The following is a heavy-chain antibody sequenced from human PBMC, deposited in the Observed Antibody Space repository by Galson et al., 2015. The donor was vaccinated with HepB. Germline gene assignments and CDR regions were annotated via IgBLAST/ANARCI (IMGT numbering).Heavy chain of an antibody. Sequence: SLRLSCAASGFTFSSYAMHWVRQAPGKGLEYVSAISSNGGSTYYADSVKGRFTISRDNSKNTLYLQMSSLRAEDTAVYYCVSQYYDFWSGYPISGATDLDYWGQGTLVTVSS. J-gene: IGHJ4*02. V-gene: IGHV3-64D*06. D-gene: IGHD3-3*01. CDR2: ISSNGGST. CDR1: GFTFSSYA. CDR3: VSQYYDFWSGYPISGATDLDY.